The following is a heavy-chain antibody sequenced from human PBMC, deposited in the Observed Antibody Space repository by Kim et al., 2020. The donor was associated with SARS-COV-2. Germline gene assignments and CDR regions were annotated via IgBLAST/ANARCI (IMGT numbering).Heavy chain of an antibody. CDR1: GFTVSSSY. CDR3: ARRGYSYDYGMDV. D-gene: IGHD1-1*01. J-gene: IGHJ6*02. CDR2: IYSSGTT. V-gene: IGHV3-53*01. Sequence: GGSLRLSCAGSGFTVSSSYMSWVRQAPGKGLEWVSVIYSSGTTYYADSVKGRFTISRDNSKNTLYLQMNSLGAEDTAVYYCARRGYSYDYGMDVWGQGTTVTVSS.